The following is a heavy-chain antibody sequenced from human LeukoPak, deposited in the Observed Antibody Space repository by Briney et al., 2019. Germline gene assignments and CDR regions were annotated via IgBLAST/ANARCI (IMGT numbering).Heavy chain of an antibody. CDR3: AKVVELATLTGDSYTYSYHMDV. D-gene: IGHD5-24*01. CDR2: IYPCESDT. Sequence: KPGESLKISCKGSGYSFSTYWIGWVRQMPGKGLEWMGFIYPCESDTRYSPSFQGQVTISADKYISSAYLQWSSLKASDTAMYYCAKVVELATLTGDSYTYSYHMDVWGKGTAVTVSS. J-gene: IGHJ6*03. CDR1: GYSFSTYW. V-gene: IGHV5-51*01.